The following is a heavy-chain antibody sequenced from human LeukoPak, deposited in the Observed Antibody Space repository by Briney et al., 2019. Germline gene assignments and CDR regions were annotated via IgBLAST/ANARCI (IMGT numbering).Heavy chain of an antibody. J-gene: IGHJ3*02. CDR2: INGDGSNT. CDR1: GFTFRRHW. Sequence: RGSLGLAGGASGFTFRRHWVDWVRQAPGKGLVWVSRINGDGSNTTYADSVKGRFPISRDNAKNTPDLQTDSLSAKDPAVSHCERCKSRPSADAFDIWGQGTMVTVSS. CDR3: ERCKSRPSADAFDI. V-gene: IGHV3-74*03.